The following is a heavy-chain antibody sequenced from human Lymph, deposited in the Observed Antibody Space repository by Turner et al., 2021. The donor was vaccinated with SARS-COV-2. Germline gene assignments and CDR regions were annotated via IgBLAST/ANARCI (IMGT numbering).Heavy chain of an antibody. Sequence: EVQLLESGGGLVQSGGSLSLSCAASGFPFRSYGMSWVRQAPGSGLEWVAAISGSGGSTYYADSVKGRFTISRDNSKNTLYLQMNSLRPEDTAVYYCAKGPYCSSTSCPTVGAFDIWGQGTMVTISS. CDR1: GFPFRSYG. J-gene: IGHJ3*02. CDR2: ISGSGGST. V-gene: IGHV3-23*01. D-gene: IGHD2-2*01. CDR3: AKGPYCSSTSCPTVGAFDI.